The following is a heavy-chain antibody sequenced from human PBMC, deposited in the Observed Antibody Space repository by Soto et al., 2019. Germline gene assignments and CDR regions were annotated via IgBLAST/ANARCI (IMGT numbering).Heavy chain of an antibody. CDR3: ARGRYYCSGGSCHPHLTRNFDY. CDR1: GFTFSSYS. CDR2: ISSSSSYI. J-gene: IGHJ4*02. D-gene: IGHD2-15*01. Sequence: GGSLRLSCAASGFTFSSYSMNWVRQAPGKGLEWVSSISSSSSYIYYADSVKGRFTISRDNAKNSLCLQMNSLRAEDTAVYYCARGRYYCSGGSCHPHLTRNFDYWGQGTLVTVSS. V-gene: IGHV3-21*01.